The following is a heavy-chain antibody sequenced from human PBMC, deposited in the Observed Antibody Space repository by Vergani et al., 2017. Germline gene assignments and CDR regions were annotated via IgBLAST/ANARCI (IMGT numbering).Heavy chain of an antibody. V-gene: IGHV3-30*02. CDR1: GFTFSSYG. D-gene: IGHD2-15*01. CDR2: IRYDGSNK. Sequence: VQLVESGGGLVPPGRSLRLSCAASGFTFSSYGMHWVRQAPGKGLEWVAFIRYDGSNKYYADSVKGRFTISRDNSKNTLYLQMNSLRAEDTAVYYCAKFKGYCSGGSCYTSDFDYWGQGTLVTVSS. J-gene: IGHJ4*02. CDR3: AKFKGYCSGGSCYTSDFDY.